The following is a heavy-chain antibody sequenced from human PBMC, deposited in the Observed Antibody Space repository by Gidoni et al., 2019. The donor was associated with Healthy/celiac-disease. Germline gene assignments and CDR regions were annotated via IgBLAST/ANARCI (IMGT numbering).Heavy chain of an antibody. CDR2: ISYDGSNK. CDR1: GFTFSSYA. Sequence: QVQLVASGGGVVQPGRSLRLSCAASGFTFSSYARHWVRQAPGKGLEWVAVISYDGSNKYYADSVKGRFTISRDNSKNTLYLQMNSLRAEDTAVYYCARDREYSSGWYWWGQGTTVTVSS. V-gene: IGHV3-30-3*01. D-gene: IGHD6-19*01. CDR3: ARDREYSSGWYW. J-gene: IGHJ6*02.